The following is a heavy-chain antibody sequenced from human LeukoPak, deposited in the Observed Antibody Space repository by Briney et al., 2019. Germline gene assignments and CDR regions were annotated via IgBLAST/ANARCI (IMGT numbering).Heavy chain of an antibody. J-gene: IGHJ4*02. V-gene: IGHV1-69*05. CDR1: GGTFSSYA. CDR3: ASSLFGVVIDNY. D-gene: IGHD3-3*01. Sequence: SVKVSCKASGGTFSSYAISWVRQAPGQGLEWMGGIIPIFGTANYAQKFQGRVTITTDESTSTAYMELSSLRSEDTAVYYCASSLFGVVIDNYWGQGTLVTVSS. CDR2: IIPIFGTA.